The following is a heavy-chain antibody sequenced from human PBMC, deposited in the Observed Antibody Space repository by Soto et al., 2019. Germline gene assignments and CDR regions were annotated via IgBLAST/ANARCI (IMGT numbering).Heavy chain of an antibody. V-gene: IGHV3-66*01. J-gene: IGHJ3*02. CDR1: GFIVSDTY. D-gene: IGHD2-15*01. CDR3: AREPRYCRGGRRSITGDAYDI. CDR2: ISNRGDT. Sequence: PGGSLRLSCTAAGFIVSDTYVNWVRQAPGKGLEWVSVISNRGDTHYADSVRGRFSLSRDISDNTLHLQMNNLRVEDTAVYYCAREPRYCRGGRRSITGDAYDIWGQGTMVTVSS.